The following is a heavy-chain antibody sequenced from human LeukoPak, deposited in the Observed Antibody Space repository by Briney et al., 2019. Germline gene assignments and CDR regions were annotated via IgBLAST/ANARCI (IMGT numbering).Heavy chain of an antibody. D-gene: IGHD3-9*01. J-gene: IGHJ3*02. Sequence: GGPLQISCQGSGYPFTSSSIGWVRQIPGKGLEWMGIIYPGDSDTRYSPSFQGEVTISADKSSSTAYLRWSSLKASDTAMYYCARLSYDSLIGYSDNAFDIWGQGTMVTVSS. CDR1: GYPFTSSS. V-gene: IGHV5-51*01. CDR2: IYPGDSDT. CDR3: ARLSYDSLIGYSDNAFDI.